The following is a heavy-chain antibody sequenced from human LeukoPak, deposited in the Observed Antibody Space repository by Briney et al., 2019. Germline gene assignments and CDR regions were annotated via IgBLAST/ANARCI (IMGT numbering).Heavy chain of an antibody. CDR2: IIPIFGTA. V-gene: IGHV1-69*06. CDR1: GGTFSSYA. CDR3: ARVIDDILTGGYYFDY. Sequence: ASVKVSCKASGGTFSSYAISWVRQAPGQGLEWMGGIIPIFGTANYAQKFQGRVTITADKSTSTAYMELSSLRSEDTAVYSCARVIDDILTGGYYFDYWGQGTLVTVSS. J-gene: IGHJ4*02. D-gene: IGHD3-9*01.